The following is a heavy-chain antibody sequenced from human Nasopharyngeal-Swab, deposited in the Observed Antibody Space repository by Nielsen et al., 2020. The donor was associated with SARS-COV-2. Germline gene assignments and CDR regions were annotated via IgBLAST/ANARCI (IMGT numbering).Heavy chain of an antibody. CDR3: ARGRYCTSVNCYAKINDY. Sequence: ASVKVSCKASGYTFTSYDINWVRQATGQGLEWMGWMNPNSGNTGYAQKFQGRVTMTRNTSISTAYMELSSLRSADTAVYYCARGRYCTSVNCYAKINDYWGQGTLVTVSS. D-gene: IGHD2-2*01. CDR1: GYTFTSYD. CDR2: MNPNSGNT. J-gene: IGHJ4*02. V-gene: IGHV1-8*01.